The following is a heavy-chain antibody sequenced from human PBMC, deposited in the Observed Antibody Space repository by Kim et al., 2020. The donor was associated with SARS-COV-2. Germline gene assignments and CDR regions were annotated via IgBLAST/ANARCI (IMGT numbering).Heavy chain of an antibody. CDR1: GFTFSSYA. J-gene: IGHJ4*02. D-gene: IGHD2-8*01. CDR3: AKALMNKLTVLDY. V-gene: IGHV3-23*01. CDR2: ISNSGDNT. Sequence: GGSLRLSCAASGFTFSSYAMNWVRQAPGKGLEWVSGISNSGDNTYYADSVKGRFTISRDNSKNTLFLQMNSLRAEDTAVYYCAKALMNKLTVLDYWGQGTLVTVSS.